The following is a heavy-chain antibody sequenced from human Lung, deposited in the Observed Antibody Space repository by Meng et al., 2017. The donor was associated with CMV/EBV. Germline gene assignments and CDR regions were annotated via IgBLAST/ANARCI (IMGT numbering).Heavy chain of an antibody. Sequence: SETLSLTCTVSGGPISSSDYYWGWIRQPPGKGREWIGTIFYRGNTYYNPSLKSRVTISVDTSKNQFSLKLSSVTAADTAVYYCARHRDSSVHYFGWFDPWGQGTLVTVSS. J-gene: IGHJ5*02. V-gene: IGHV4-39*01. CDR1: GGPISSSDYY. CDR2: IFYRGNT. CDR3: ARHRDSSVHYFGWFDP. D-gene: IGHD3-22*01.